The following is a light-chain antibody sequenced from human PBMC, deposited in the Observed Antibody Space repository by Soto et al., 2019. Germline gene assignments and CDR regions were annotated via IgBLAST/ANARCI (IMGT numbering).Light chain of an antibody. CDR2: ATS. CDR3: QQVNTYPIT. J-gene: IGKJ5*01. CDR1: QGSNSY. V-gene: IGKV1-9*01. Sequence: IQLTQSPSSLSAFVGDRVTITCRASQGSNSYLAWYQQKPGKAPKLLIYATSTLQSGVPSRFSCRGSGTEFTLTISSLQHEDFATDYCQQVNTYPITVGQGTRLEIE.